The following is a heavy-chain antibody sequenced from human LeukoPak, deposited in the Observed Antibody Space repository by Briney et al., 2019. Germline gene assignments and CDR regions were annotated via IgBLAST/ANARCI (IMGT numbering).Heavy chain of an antibody. V-gene: IGHV4-4*07. CDR3: ARDRSSSWYLDWFDP. CDR2: IYNSEST. D-gene: IGHD6-13*01. Sequence: PSETLSLTCTISGGSIGGYYWSWIRQPAGKGLEWIGRIYNSESTNYSPSLKSRVTMSVDTSKNQFSLKPYSVTAADTAVYYCARDRSSSWYLDWFDPWGQGTLVTVSS. J-gene: IGHJ5*02. CDR1: GGSIGGYY.